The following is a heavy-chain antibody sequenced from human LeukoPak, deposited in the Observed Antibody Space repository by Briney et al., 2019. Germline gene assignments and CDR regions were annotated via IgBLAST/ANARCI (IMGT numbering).Heavy chain of an antibody. CDR3: AGHHPRNTVDF. Sequence: SETLSLTCTVSGGSISSYYWSWIRQPPGKGLEWIGYISHSGSTSYSPSLKSRVTISLDTSKNQFSLKLSSVTAADTAVYYCAGHHPRNTVDFWGQGTLVTVSS. CDR2: ISHSGST. CDR1: GGSISSYY. V-gene: IGHV4-59*08. D-gene: IGHD2/OR15-2a*01. J-gene: IGHJ4*02.